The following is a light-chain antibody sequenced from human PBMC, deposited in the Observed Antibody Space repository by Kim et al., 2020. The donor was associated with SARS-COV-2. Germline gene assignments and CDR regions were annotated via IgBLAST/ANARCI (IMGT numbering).Light chain of an antibody. Sequence: PGGTVTPTCGSSTGAVTSGHYPYWFQQKPGPAPRTLIYDTSNKPAWTPARFSGSLLGGKAALTLSGAQPEDEAEYYCLLSYSGALVFGGGTQLTVL. CDR2: DTS. V-gene: IGLV7-46*01. J-gene: IGLJ2*01. CDR1: TGAVTSGHY. CDR3: LLSYSGALV.